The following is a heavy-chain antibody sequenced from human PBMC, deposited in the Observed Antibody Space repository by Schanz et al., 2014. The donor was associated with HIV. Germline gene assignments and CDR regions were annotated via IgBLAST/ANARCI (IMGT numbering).Heavy chain of an antibody. D-gene: IGHD2-15*01. CDR1: GFPFAAYA. CDR3: AKFGRLLGNFDD. CDR2: ITESGGRT. Sequence: EVQLLESGGGLVQPGGSLRLSCAASGFPFAAYAMTWVRQAPGKGLEWVSSITESGGRTYYADSVNGRFTISRDNSKNTLYLQMNSLRAEDTAVYYCAKFGRLLGNFDDWGQGTLVTVSS. V-gene: IGHV3-23*01. J-gene: IGHJ4*02.